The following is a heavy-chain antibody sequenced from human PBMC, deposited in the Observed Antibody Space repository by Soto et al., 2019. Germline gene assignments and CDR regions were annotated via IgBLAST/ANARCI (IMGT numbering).Heavy chain of an antibody. CDR3: ARVQPVRFWSGYFDY. J-gene: IGHJ4*02. CDR2: INAGNGNT. V-gene: IGHV1-3*01. Sequence: ASVKVSCKASGYTFTSYAMHWVRQAPGQRLEWMGWINAGNGNTKYSQKFQGRVTITRDTSASTAYMELSSLRSEDTAVYYCARVQPVRFWSGYFDYWGQGTLVTVSS. D-gene: IGHD3-3*01. CDR1: GYTFTSYA.